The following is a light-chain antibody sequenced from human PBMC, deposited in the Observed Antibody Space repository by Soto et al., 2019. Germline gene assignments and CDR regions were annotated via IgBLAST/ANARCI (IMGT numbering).Light chain of an antibody. CDR2: GNS. Sequence: QSVLTQPASVSGAPGHRVTSSSTGSTSNLVAGYDVPCYQQLPGTAPKLRIYGNSNRPAGVPDRFSGSKSGTSASLAITGLQAEPEADYYCQSYDPSLSGYNVCGTGTKVTVL. V-gene: IGLV1-40*01. CDR3: QSYDPSLSGYNV. CDR1: TSNLVAGYD. J-gene: IGLJ1*01.